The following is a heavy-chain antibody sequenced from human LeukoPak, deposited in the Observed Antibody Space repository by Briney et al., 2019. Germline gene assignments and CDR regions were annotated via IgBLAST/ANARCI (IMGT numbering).Heavy chain of an antibody. V-gene: IGHV3-53*01. CDR2: IYNGGTT. D-gene: IGHD7-27*01. CDR3: ARANWEQLFDY. J-gene: IGHJ4*02. CDR1: GFTVSSNH. Sequence: TGGSLRLSCAASGFTVSSNHMSWVRQAPGKGLEWVSVIYNGGTTHYADSVKGRFTISRDNSKNTLYLQMNSLRAEDTAAYYCARANWEQLFDYWGQGTLVTVSS.